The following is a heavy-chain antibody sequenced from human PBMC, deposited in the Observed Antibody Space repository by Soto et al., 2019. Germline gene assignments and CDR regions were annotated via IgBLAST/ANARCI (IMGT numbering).Heavy chain of an antibody. CDR2: ISSSSSVI. CDR3: ARDLSWGSNWYYYMDV. D-gene: IGHD7-27*01. V-gene: IGHV3-48*01. J-gene: IGHJ6*03. CDR1: GFILSDCA. Sequence: LRLSCATSGFILSDCAMNWVRQAPGKGLEGVSYISSSSSVIDYADSVKGRFTVSRDNARNSLYLQMNSLRAEDTAVYYCARDLSWGSNWYYYMDVWGKGTTVTVSS.